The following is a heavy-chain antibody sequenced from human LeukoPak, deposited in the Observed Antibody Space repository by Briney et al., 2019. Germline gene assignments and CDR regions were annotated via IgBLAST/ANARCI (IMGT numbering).Heavy chain of an antibody. Sequence: PSETLSLTCTVSGGSISSYYWSWIRQPPGKGLEWIGYIYYSGSTNYNPSLKSRVTISVDTSKNQFSLKLSSVTAADTAVYCCARGRNRNDYWGQGTLVTVSS. CDR2: IYYSGST. J-gene: IGHJ4*02. CDR3: ARGRNRNDY. V-gene: IGHV4-59*01. D-gene: IGHD1-14*01. CDR1: GGSISSYY.